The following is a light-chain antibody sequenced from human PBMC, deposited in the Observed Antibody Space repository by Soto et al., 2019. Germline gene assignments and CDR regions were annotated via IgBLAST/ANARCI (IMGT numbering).Light chain of an antibody. CDR1: SSNIGAGYD. CDR3: QSYDSSLSGSSVV. V-gene: IGLV1-40*01. Sequence: QSVLTQPPSVSGAPGQRVTISCTGSSSNIGAGYDVHWYQQLPGTAPKLLIYGNSNRPSVVPDRFSGSKSGTSASLAITGLQAEDEADYYCQSYDSSLSGSSVVFGGGTKLTVL. J-gene: IGLJ2*01. CDR2: GNS.